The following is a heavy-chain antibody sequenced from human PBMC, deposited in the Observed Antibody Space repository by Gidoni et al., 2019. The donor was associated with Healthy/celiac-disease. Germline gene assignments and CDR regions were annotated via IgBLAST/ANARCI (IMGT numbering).Heavy chain of an antibody. CDR1: GFTVSSNY. Sequence: EVQLVETGGGLIQHGGSVRRSRAASGFTVSSNYMSWVRQAPGKGLEWVSIIYSGCSTYYADSVKDRFTISRDNSKNTLYLQMNSLRAEDTAVYYCSRVRIVVVTWDAFDIWGQGTMVTVSS. D-gene: IGHD2-21*02. CDR3: SRVRIVVVTWDAFDI. CDR2: IYSGCST. V-gene: IGHV3-53*02. J-gene: IGHJ3*02.